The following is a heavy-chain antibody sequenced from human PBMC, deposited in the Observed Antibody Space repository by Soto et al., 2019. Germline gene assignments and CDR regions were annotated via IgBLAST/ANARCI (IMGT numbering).Heavy chain of an antibody. V-gene: IGHV3-23*01. Sequence: EVQLLESGGGLVQPGGSLRLSCAAFGFTFSSYAMSWVRQAPGKGLEWVSVISGSGGSTYYADSVKGRFTISRDNSKNTLYLQMNSLRAEDTAVYYCAKYSSGWYHPFDYWRQGTLVTVSS. D-gene: IGHD6-19*01. CDR3: AKYSSGWYHPFDY. J-gene: IGHJ4*02. CDR1: GFTFSSYA. CDR2: ISGSGGST.